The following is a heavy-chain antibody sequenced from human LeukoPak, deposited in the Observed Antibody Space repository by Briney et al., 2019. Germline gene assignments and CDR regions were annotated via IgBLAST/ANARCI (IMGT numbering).Heavy chain of an antibody. V-gene: IGHV3-7*01. J-gene: IGHJ4*02. Sequence: GGSLRLSCVASGFTFSKYWMTWVRQAPGKGLEWVANIKEDGSEEFYDDSVKGRFTISRDNAKNSVYLQKNTLRGEDTAVYYCASLWFGGLWGQGTQVTVSS. CDR1: GFTFSKYW. CDR2: IKEDGSEE. D-gene: IGHD3-10*01. CDR3: ASLWFGGL.